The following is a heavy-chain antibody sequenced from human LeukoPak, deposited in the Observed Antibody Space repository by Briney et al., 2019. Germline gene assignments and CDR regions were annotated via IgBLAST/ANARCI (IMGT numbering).Heavy chain of an antibody. Sequence: PGGSLRLSCAASGFTFRNYVIHWIRQAPGKGLEWVAVTSSDLNVKLYADSMKGRFTISRDNSKNTLYLQMNSLRAEDTAVYYCARGSTEFDYWGQGTLVTVSS. CDR2: TSSDLNVK. CDR1: GFTFRNYV. J-gene: IGHJ4*02. V-gene: IGHV3-30*14. CDR3: ARGSTEFDY.